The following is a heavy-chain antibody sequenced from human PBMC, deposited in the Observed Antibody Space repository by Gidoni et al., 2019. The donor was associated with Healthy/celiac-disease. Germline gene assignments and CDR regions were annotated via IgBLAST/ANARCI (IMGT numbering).Heavy chain of an antibody. J-gene: IGHJ4*02. CDR1: GYTFTSYG. CDR3: ARFGLRYFDWLLYGGANFDY. D-gene: IGHD3-9*01. V-gene: IGHV1-18*04. Sequence: QVQLVPSGAEVKKPGASVKVSCKASGYTFTSYGISWVRQAPGQGLEWMGWISAYNGNTNYAQKLQGRVTMTTDTSTSTAYMELRSLRSDDTAVYYCARFGLRYFDWLLYGGANFDYWGQGTLVTVSS. CDR2: ISAYNGNT.